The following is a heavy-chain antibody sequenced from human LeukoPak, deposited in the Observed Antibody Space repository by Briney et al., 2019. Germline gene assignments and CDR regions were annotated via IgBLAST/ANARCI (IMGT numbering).Heavy chain of an antibody. CDR3: AKDGVPSRWFGRNYFDY. V-gene: IGHV3-30*04. D-gene: IGHD3-10*01. CDR1: VFTFSSYA. J-gene: IGHJ4*02. Sequence: GGSLRLSCAASVFTFSSYAMHWVRQAPGKGLEWVAVISYDGSNKYYADSVKGRFTISRDNFKNTLYLKMNNLRAEDTAVYYCAKDGVPSRWFGRNYFDYWGQGTLVTVSS. CDR2: ISYDGSNK.